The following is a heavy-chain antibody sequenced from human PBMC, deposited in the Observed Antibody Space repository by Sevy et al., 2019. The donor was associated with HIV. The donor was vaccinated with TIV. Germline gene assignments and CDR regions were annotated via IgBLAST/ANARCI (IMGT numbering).Heavy chain of an antibody. J-gene: IGHJ4*02. V-gene: IGHV3-74*01. D-gene: IGHD6-19*01. CDR2: INSEGSST. CDR1: GFTFSSYW. Sequence: GGSLRLSCAASGFTFSSYWMHWVRQAPGKGLVWVSRINSEGSSTSYADSVKGRFTISRDNAKNTLYLQMNSLRAEDTAVYYCARESIAVAGIGYYFNYWGQGTLVTVSS. CDR3: ARESIAVAGIGYYFNY.